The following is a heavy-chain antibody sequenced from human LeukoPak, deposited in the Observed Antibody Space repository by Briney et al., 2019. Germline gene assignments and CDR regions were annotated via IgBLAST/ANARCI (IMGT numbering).Heavy chain of an antibody. CDR3: ARLNFRGGEALHFDS. J-gene: IGHJ4*02. Sequence: SETLSLTCSVSGGSLTNYYWGWIRQPPGKGLEFIGYIHSDGTTNYDSSLQSRVAISLDTSKIQFSLRLYSVTTADTALYFCARLNFRGGEALHFDSWGQGTLVTVSS. CDR1: GGSLTNYY. CDR2: IHSDGTT. V-gene: IGHV4-4*09. D-gene: IGHD3-16*01.